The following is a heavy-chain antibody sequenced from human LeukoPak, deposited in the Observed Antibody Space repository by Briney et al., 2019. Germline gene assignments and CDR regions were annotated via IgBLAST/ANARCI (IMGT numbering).Heavy chain of an antibody. CDR2: IYSGGST. V-gene: IGHV3-53*01. CDR3: ASRPASETYFAVFDY. D-gene: IGHD1-26*01. CDR1: GFTVSGNY. J-gene: IGHJ4*02. Sequence: GGSLRLSCAASGFTVSGNYMSWVRQAPGKGREWVSVIYSGGSTYYADSVKGRFTISRDNSKNTLYLQMNNLRAEDTAVYYCASRPASETYFAVFDYWGQGTLVTVSS.